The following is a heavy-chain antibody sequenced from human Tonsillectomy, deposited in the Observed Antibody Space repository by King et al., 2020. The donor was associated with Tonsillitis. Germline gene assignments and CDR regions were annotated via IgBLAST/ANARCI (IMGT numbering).Heavy chain of an antibody. J-gene: IGHJ4*02. CDR1: GFIFRSYA. Sequence: QLVQSGGGLVQPEGSLRLSCAGSGFIFRSYAMYWVRQAPGKGLEWGAIIYAGGRATFFGDSVKGRFSISRDDSHEMLFLEMNSRRAEDTAMYYCVRDLTGPFAFWGQGTLVTVSS. CDR2: IYAGGRAT. V-gene: IGHV3-23*03. CDR3: VRDLTGPFAF.